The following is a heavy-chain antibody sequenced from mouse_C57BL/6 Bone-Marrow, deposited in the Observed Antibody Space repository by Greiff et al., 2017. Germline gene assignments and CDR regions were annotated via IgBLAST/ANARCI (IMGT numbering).Heavy chain of an antibody. V-gene: IGHV3-6*01. Sequence: EVKLMESGPGLVKPSQSLSLTCSVTGYSITSGYYWNWIRQFPGNKLEWMGYISYDGSNNYNPSLKNRISITRDTSKNQFFLKLNSVTTEDTATYYGARGLTWDYWGQGTTLTVSS. D-gene: IGHD1-3*01. CDR1: GYSITSGYY. J-gene: IGHJ2*01. CDR3: ARGLTWDY. CDR2: ISYDGSN.